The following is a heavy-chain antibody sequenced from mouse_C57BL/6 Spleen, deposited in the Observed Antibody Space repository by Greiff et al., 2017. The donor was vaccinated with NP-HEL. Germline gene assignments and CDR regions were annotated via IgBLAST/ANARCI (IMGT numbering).Heavy chain of an antibody. Sequence: QVQLQQPGAELVRPGSSVKLSCKASGYTFTSYWMDWVKQRPGQGLEWIGNIYPSDSETHYNQKFKDKATLTVDKSSSTAYMQLSSLTSEDSAVYYCARDSPDYAMDYWGQGTSVTVSS. CDR2: IYPSDSET. V-gene: IGHV1-61*01. D-gene: IGHD3-2*01. J-gene: IGHJ4*01. CDR3: ARDSPDYAMDY. CDR1: GYTFTSYW.